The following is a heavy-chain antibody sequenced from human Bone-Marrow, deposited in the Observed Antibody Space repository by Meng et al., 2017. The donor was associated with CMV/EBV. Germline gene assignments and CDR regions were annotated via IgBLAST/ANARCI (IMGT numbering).Heavy chain of an antibody. CDR3: VRLAGCTSTTCQEKDAFDI. D-gene: IGHD2-2*01. J-gene: IGHJ3*02. CDR1: GFTFSHYE. Sequence: GESLKISCAVSGFTFSHYEMSWVRQAPGKGLEWISFISSSGRIIYYADSVKGRFTISRDNAKNSLYLQMNGLRAEDTAIYYCVRLAGCTSTTCQEKDAFDIWGQGTMV. V-gene: IGHV3-48*03. CDR2: ISSSGRII.